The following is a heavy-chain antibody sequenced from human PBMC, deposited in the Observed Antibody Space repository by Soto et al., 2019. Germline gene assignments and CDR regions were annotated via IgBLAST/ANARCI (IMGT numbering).Heavy chain of an antibody. CDR1: RYTFTCYD. CDR2: MNPNSANT. J-gene: IGHJ6*02. V-gene: IGHV1-8*01. CDR3: SRDRDCISTSCPSYYGMDV. Sequence: GASVKVSCKASRYTFTCYDINWVRQATVQGHEWMGCMNPNSANTGYSQKIQGRVTMTRNTSISTAYMELSRLRSDDTAVYYCSRDRDCISTSCPSYYGMDVWGQGTTVTVSS. D-gene: IGHD2-2*01.